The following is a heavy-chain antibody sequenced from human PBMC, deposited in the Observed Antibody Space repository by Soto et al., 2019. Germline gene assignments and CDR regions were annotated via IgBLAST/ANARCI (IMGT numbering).Heavy chain of an antibody. Sequence: SVKVSCKAAGGTFSSYAISWVRQAPGQGLEWMGGIIPIFGTANYAQKFQGRVTITADESTSTAYMELSSLRSEDTAVYYCARDDNWNYAYYYHGMDVCGHGTTVTVS. J-gene: IGHJ6*02. D-gene: IGHD1-7*01. CDR1: GGTFSSYA. CDR3: ARDDNWNYAYYYHGMDV. CDR2: IIPIFGTA. V-gene: IGHV1-69*13.